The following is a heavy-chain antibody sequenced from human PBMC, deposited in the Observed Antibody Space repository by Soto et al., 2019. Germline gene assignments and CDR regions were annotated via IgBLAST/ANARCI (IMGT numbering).Heavy chain of an antibody. V-gene: IGHV4-4*02. Sequence: QVELQESGPRLVKSSGTLSLTCEVSSGSISTGNWWSWVRQHPGKGLEWIGEIYYTGATNYNPSLMMRVTMTIDKSKDQFSLILTSATAADTAVYYCARVFSSGSGWMYYFDFWGQGILVSVSS. CDR2: IYYTGAT. CDR3: ARVFSSGSGWMYYFDF. D-gene: IGHD6-25*01. J-gene: IGHJ4*02. CDR1: SGSISTGNW.